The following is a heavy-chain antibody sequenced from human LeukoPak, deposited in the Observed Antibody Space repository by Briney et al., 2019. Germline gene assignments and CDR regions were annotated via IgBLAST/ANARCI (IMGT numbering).Heavy chain of an antibody. CDR3: ARVREDCSSTSCYPRFDP. CDR2: MNPNSGNT. V-gene: IGHV1-8*01. D-gene: IGHD2-2*01. J-gene: IGHJ5*02. Sequence: ASVTVSCKASGYTFTSYDINWVRQATGQGLEWMGWMNPNSGNTGYAQKFQGRVTMTRNTSISTAYMELSSLRSEDTAVYYCARVREDCSSTSCYPRFDPWGQGTLVTVSS. CDR1: GYTFTSYD.